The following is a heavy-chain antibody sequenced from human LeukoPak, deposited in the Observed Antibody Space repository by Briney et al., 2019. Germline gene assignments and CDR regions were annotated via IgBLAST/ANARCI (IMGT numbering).Heavy chain of an antibody. D-gene: IGHD6-13*01. CDR1: GYTFTSYG. J-gene: IGHJ4*02. V-gene: IGHV1-18*01. Sequence: GASVKVSCKASGYTFTSYGISWVRQAPGQGLEWMGWISAYNGNTNYAQKFQGRVTMTRNTSISTAYMELSSLRSEDTAVYYCARGTYSSSWYYFDYWGQGTLVTVSS. CDR2: ISAYNGNT. CDR3: ARGTYSSSWYYFDY.